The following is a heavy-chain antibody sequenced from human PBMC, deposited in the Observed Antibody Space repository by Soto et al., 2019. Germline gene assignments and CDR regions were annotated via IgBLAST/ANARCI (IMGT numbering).Heavy chain of an antibody. CDR1: GFSLSTSGVG. CDR2: IYCDDDK. Sequence: QITLKESGPTLVKPTQTLTLTCTFSGFSLSTSGVGVAWIRQPPGKALEWLALIYCDDDKRYSTSLKSRLTITKDTSKNQVVLTRTNMDPVDTATDNCLHAFDYWGQGTLVTVSS. V-gene: IGHV2-5*02. CDR3: LHAFDY. J-gene: IGHJ4*02.